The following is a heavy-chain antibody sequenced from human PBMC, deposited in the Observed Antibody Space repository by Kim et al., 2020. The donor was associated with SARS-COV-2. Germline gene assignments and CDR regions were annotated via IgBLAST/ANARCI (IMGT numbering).Heavy chain of an antibody. V-gene: IGHV4-59*08. CDR2: IYYNGST. CDR3: ARTVIVPALYYWGTDV. D-gene: IGHD3-16*01. CDR1: NDSISSDY. Sequence: SETLSLTCTVSNDSISSDYWSWIRQPPGKGLEWIGHIYYNGSTNYNPSLKSRVTISVETSKTQFFLDLTSVTAADTAVYYCARTVIVPALYYWGTDVWGQGTTVTVS. J-gene: IGHJ6*02.